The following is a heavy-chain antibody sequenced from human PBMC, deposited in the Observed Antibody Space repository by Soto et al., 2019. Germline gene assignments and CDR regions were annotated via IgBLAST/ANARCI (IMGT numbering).Heavy chain of an antibody. CDR2: IIPIFGTA. CDR1: GGTFSSYA. CDR3: ARNRPGGNSAYFDY. J-gene: IGHJ4*02. V-gene: IGHV1-69*13. Sequence: SVKVSCKASGGTFSSYAISWVRQAPGQGLEWMGGIIPIFGTANYAQKFQGRVTITADESTSTAYMELSSLRSEDTAVYYCARNRPGGNSAYFDYWGQGTLVTVSS. D-gene: IGHD2-21*02.